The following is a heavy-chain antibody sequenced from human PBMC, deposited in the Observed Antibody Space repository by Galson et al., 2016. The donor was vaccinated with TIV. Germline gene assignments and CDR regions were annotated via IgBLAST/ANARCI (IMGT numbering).Heavy chain of an antibody. Sequence: SETLSLTCAVSGESLGDYYWNWIRQPPGKGLEWIGEINHKGSTNYNPSLKNRVSMSVDRSKSQFSLRLSSVTAADTAVYYCACYPNLFGSGNYYKDFDFWGQGILVTVSS. CDR3: ACYPNLFGSGNYYKDFDF. J-gene: IGHJ4*02. CDR1: GESLGDYY. CDR2: INHKGST. V-gene: IGHV4-34*01. D-gene: IGHD3-10*01.